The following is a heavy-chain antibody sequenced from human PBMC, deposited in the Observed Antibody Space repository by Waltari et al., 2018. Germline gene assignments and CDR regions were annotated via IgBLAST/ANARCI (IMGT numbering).Heavy chain of an antibody. CDR1: GYGITTYG. CDR2: ISSYILNS. CDR3: ARDKGEVAGMDY. D-gene: IGHD6-19*01. Sequence: QVQLVQSGVEMRRPGASVTVSCKASGYGITTYGVSWVRQAPGQGLGWMGWISSYILNSNKARKLQLRVTLTTDTSTNTAYMEVGSLTADDTAVYYCARDKGEVAGMDYWGQGTLVTVSS. J-gene: IGHJ4*02. V-gene: IGHV1-18*04.